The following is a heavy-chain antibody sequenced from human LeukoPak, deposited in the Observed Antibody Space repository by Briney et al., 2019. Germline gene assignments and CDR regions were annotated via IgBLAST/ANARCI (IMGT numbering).Heavy chain of an antibody. CDR2: ISYDGSKK. CDR3: ARDVDTRGHYARFDP. Sequence: GRSLRLSCAASGFTFGNYGIHWVRQGPGKGLEWVAVISYDGSKKYYADSVKGRFTISRDSSKNTVDLQMSSLRAEDTALYYCARDVDTRGHYARFDPWGQGTLVTVSS. V-gene: IGHV3-33*05. CDR1: GFTFGNYG. D-gene: IGHD5-18*01. J-gene: IGHJ5*02.